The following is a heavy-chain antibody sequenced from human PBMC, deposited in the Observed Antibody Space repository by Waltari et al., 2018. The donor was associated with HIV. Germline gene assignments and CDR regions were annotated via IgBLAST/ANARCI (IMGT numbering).Heavy chain of an antibody. V-gene: IGHV3-74*01. Sequence: EVQLVESGGGLVQPGGSLRLSCAASGFTFSSYWMHWVPQAPGKGLVWVSRINSDGSSTSYADSVKGRFTISRDNAKNTLYLQMNSLRAEDTAVYYCARLGYVWGSYRSPRAFDIWGQGTMVTVSS. CDR3: ARLGYVWGSYRSPRAFDI. D-gene: IGHD3-16*02. CDR2: INSDGSST. CDR1: GFTFSSYW. J-gene: IGHJ3*02.